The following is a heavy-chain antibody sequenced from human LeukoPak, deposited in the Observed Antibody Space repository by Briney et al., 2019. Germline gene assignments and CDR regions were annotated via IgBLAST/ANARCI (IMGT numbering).Heavy chain of an antibody. V-gene: IGHV3-30*18. CDR1: GFTFSSYG. J-gene: IGHJ6*04. Sequence: GGSLRLSCAASGFTFSSYGMHWVRQAPGKGLEWAAVISYDGSNKYYADSVKGRFTISRDNSKNTLYLQMNSLRAEDTAVYYCAKDIDCSGGSCYTWGYYGMDVWGKGTTVTVSS. D-gene: IGHD2-15*01. CDR3: AKDIDCSGGSCYTWGYYGMDV. CDR2: ISYDGSNK.